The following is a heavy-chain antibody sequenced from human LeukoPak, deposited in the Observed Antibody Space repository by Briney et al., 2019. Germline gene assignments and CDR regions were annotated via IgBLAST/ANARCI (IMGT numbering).Heavy chain of an antibody. D-gene: IGHD1-7*01. V-gene: IGHV4-59*01. J-gene: IGHJ6*03. CDR2: IYYSGST. CDR1: GGSISSYY. CDR3: ARLTGTELYYYYYMDV. Sequence: PSETLSLTCTVSGGSISSYYWSWIRQPPGKGLEWIGYIYYSGSTNYNPSLESRVTISVDTSKNLFSLKLSSVTAADTAVYYCARLTGTELYYYYYMDVWGKGTTVTVSS.